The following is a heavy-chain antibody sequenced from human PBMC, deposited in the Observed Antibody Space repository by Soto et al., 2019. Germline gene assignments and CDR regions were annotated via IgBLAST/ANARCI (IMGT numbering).Heavy chain of an antibody. J-gene: IGHJ4*02. CDR3: ARDPLDSSGWSFDY. V-gene: IGHV3-53*01. CDR2: IYASGTI. D-gene: IGHD3-22*01. CDR1: GLTVSTNY. Sequence: GGSLRLSCAVSGLTVSTNYISWVRQAPGKGLEWVSVIYASGTIYYADSVKGRFTISRDNSKNTVYLQMNSLRAEDTAVYFCARDPLDSSGWSFDYWGRGTLVTVSS.